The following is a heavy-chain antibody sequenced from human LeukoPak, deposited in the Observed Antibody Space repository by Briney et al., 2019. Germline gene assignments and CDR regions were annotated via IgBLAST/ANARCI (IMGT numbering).Heavy chain of an antibody. CDR3: AKTSYYDFWSGYNGGYFDY. CDR1: GFAFTSYA. V-gene: IGHV3-23*01. Sequence: GGSLRLSCAASGFAFTSYAMSWVRQAPGQGLEWVSGISGSGGSTYYADTVKGRFTISTDTSKNTLYLQMNTLRAEDTAVYYCAKTSYYDFWSGYNGGYFDYWGQGILVTVSS. CDR2: ISGSGGST. J-gene: IGHJ4*02. D-gene: IGHD3-3*01.